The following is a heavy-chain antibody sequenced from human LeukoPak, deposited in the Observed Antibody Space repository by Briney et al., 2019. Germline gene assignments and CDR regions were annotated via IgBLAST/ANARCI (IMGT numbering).Heavy chain of an antibody. D-gene: IGHD3-16*01. CDR1: GGTFVSYG. V-gene: IGHV1-69*04. J-gene: IGHJ4*02. CDR3: ARGPYDGTFYFDS. Sequence: SVKVSCKISGGTFVSYGISWVRQAPGQGLEWMGRTIPIRGMTNYAQKFQGRVTITADTSTSTAYMELSSLTSEDTAVYFCARGPYDGTFYFDSWGQGTLVIVSS. CDR2: TIPIRGMT.